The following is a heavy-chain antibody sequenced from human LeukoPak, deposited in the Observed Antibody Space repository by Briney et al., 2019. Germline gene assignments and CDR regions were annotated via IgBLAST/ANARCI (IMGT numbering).Heavy chain of an antibody. D-gene: IGHD3-22*01. CDR3: ARDYYDSSGYYLSFDY. Sequence: GASVKVSCKASGYTFTSYGISWVRQAPGQGLEWMGWISAYNGNTNYAQKLQGRVTITADESTSTAYMELSSLRSEDTAVYYCARDYYDSSGYYLSFDYWGQGTLVTVSS. V-gene: IGHV1-18*01. CDR1: GYTFTSYG. CDR2: ISAYNGNT. J-gene: IGHJ4*02.